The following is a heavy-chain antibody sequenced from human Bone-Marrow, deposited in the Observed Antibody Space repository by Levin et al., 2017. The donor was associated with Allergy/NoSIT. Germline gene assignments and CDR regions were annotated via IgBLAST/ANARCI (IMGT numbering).Heavy chain of an antibody. CDR3: ARDRDYWSGKDVDY. CDR2: MSYDGDNK. CDR1: GFTFSSFT. J-gene: IGHJ4*02. D-gene: IGHD3-3*01. Sequence: AGGSLRLSCAASGFTFSSFTMHWVRQAPGKGLEWVAFMSYDGDNKYYADSVRGRFTISRDNSKNTLYLQMNSLRGDDSGLYYCARDRDYWSGKDVDYWGQGTLVTVSS. V-gene: IGHV3-30-3*01.